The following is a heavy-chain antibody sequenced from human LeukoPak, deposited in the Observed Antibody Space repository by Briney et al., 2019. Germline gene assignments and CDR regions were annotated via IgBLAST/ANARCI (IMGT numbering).Heavy chain of an antibody. J-gene: IGHJ6*03. CDR1: GSTFTTYH. CDR2: ISHGGNND. V-gene: IGHV3-30*04. D-gene: IGHD3-3*02. Sequence: PAESLRLSCDASGSTFTTYHMHWVRQAPGKGLEWLRLISHGGNNDDYAYPMKGRFTTSNDTSKNTLYIQMTSLTTEHTAIYYAATGGLPLGFLELIRPGNYFSSYMGVWGKGTMVVVSS. CDR3: ATGGLPLGFLELIRPGNYFSSYMGV.